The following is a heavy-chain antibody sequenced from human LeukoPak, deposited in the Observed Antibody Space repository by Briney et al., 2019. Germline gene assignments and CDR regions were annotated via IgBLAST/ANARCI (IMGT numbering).Heavy chain of an antibody. D-gene: IGHD3-10*01. J-gene: IGHJ4*02. CDR2: IYSGDST. V-gene: IGHV3-53*05. CDR1: GFTVSSIN. CDR3: ARVDPYGSGSYFNY. Sequence: GGSLRLSCAASGFTVSSINMNWVRQAPGKGLEWVSIIYSGDSTNYADSVKGRFTISRDNSKNTLYLQMNSLRAEDTAVYYCARVDPYGSGSYFNYWGQGTLVTVSS.